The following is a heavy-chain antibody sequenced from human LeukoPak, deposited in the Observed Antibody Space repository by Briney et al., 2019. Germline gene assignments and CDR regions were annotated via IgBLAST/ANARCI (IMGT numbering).Heavy chain of an antibody. CDR3: AKTKDLGGSCLDY. CDR2: ISWNSGSI. CDR1: GFTFSDLW. V-gene: IGHV3-9*01. J-gene: IGHJ4*02. Sequence: GGSLRLSCAASGFTFSDLWMHWVRQPPGGGLVWVSGISWNSGSIGYADSVKGRFTISRDNAKNSLYLQMNSLRAEDTALYYCAKTKDLGGSCLDYWGQGTLVTVSS. D-gene: IGHD2-15*01.